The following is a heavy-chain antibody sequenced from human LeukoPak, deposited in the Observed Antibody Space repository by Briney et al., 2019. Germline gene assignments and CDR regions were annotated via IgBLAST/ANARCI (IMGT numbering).Heavy chain of an antibody. CDR2: ISASGSDT. Sequence: GGSLRLSCAASGFTFSSYAMSWVRQAPGKGLEWVSIISASGSDTFYTQSVKGRFSISRDNSKNTLSLHMNTLRAEDTAVYYCVKDLDNYSAFDIWGPGTMVTVSS. J-gene: IGHJ3*02. D-gene: IGHD5-24*01. V-gene: IGHV3-23*01. CDR1: GFTFSSYA. CDR3: VKDLDNYSAFDI.